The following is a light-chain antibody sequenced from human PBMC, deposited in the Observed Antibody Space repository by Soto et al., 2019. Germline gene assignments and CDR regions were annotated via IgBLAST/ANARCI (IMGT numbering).Light chain of an antibody. V-gene: IGKV1-12*01. Sequence: DIQMTQSPSSVSASVGDRVTITCRSSEDISTWLAWYQQKPGKVPKLLIYAASTLQSGVPSRFSGSGSGTDFTLTISSLQPEDFATYYCQQTNNFPLTFGQGTRLEIK. CDR3: QQTNNFPLT. CDR1: EDISTW. J-gene: IGKJ5*01. CDR2: AAS.